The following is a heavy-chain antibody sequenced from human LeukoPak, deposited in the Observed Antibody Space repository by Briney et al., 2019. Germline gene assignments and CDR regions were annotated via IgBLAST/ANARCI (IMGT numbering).Heavy chain of an antibody. CDR1: GGSISSYY. CDR3: ARSLITYYDFWSGYLHPDCYYYGMDV. Sequence: SETLSLTCTVSGGSISSYYWSWIRQPPGKGLEWIGYIYYSGSTNYNPSLKSRVTISVDTSKNQFSLKLSSVTAADTAVYYCARSLITYYDFWSGYLHPDCYYYGMDVWGQGATVTVSS. D-gene: IGHD3-3*01. V-gene: IGHV4-59*01. J-gene: IGHJ6*02. CDR2: IYYSGST.